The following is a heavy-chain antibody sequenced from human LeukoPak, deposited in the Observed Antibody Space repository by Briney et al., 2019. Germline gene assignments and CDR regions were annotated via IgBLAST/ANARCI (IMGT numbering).Heavy chain of an antibody. CDR2: INPNSGGT. CDR3: ARIPAATATREY. CDR1: GYTFTNYG. V-gene: IGHV1-2*06. Sequence: GASVKVSCKASGYTFTNYGISWVRQAPGQGLEWMGRINPNSGGTNYAQKFQGRVTMTRDTSISTAYMELSRLRSDDTAVYYCARIPAATATREYWGQGTLVTVSS. D-gene: IGHD1-26*01. J-gene: IGHJ4*02.